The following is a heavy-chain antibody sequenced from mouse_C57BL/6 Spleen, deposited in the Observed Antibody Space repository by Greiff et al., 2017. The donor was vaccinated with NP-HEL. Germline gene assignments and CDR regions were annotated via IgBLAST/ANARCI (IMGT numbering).Heavy chain of an antibody. Sequence: DVMLVESGGDLVKPGGSLKLSCAASGFTFSSYGMSWVRQTPDKRLEWVATISSGGSYTYYPDSVKGRFTISRDNAKNTLYLQMSSLKSEDTAMYYCARHWPAAMDYWGQGTSVTVSS. V-gene: IGHV5-6*02. CDR2: ISSGGSYT. CDR3: ARHWPAAMDY. D-gene: IGHD4-1*01. J-gene: IGHJ4*01. CDR1: GFTFSSYG.